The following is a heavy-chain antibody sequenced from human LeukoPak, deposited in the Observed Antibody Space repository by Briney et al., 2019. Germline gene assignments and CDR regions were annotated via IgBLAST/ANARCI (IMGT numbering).Heavy chain of an antibody. J-gene: IGHJ5*02. D-gene: IGHD3-3*01. CDR2: IYWDDDE. Sequence: ESGPTLVNPTQTLTLTCTFSGFSLSTSGVGVGWIRQPPGKALEWLALIYWDDDERYSPSLKSRLTITKDTSKNQVVLTMTNMDPVDTATYYCAHQSEITIFGVVIGTWFDPWGQGTLVTVSS. CDR3: AHQSEITIFGVVIGTWFDP. V-gene: IGHV2-5*02. CDR1: GFSLSTSGVG.